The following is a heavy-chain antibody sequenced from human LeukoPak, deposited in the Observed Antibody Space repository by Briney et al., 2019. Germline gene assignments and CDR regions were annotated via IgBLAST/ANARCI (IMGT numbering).Heavy chain of an antibody. J-gene: IGHJ4*02. CDR2: INTNIGNP. D-gene: IGHD2-2*01. Sequence: ASVKVSCKASGYTFNIYAMNWVRQAPGQGLEWMGWINTNIGNPTYAQGFTGRFVFSLDTSVSTAYMEISSLKAEDTAVYYCARDRSTSWSSFDYWGQGTLVAVSS. CDR3: ARDRSTSWSSFDY. CDR1: GYTFNIYA. V-gene: IGHV7-4-1*02.